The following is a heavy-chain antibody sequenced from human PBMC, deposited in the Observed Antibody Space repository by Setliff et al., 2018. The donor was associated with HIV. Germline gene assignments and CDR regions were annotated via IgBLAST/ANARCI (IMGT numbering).Heavy chain of an antibody. D-gene: IGHD5-12*01. V-gene: IGHV3-23*01. Sequence: GGSLRLSCAASGFTFSSYAMSWVRQAPGKGLEWVSAISGSGGSTYYADSVKGRFTISRDNSKNTLYLQMNSLKTEDTAVYYCTTEDPWLRFGHWGQGTLVTVSS. CDR3: TTEDPWLRFGH. J-gene: IGHJ5*02. CDR1: GFTFSSYA. CDR2: ISGSGGST.